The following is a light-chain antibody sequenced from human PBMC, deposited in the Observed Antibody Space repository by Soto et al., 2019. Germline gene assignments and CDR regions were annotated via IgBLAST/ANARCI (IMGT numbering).Light chain of an antibody. J-gene: IGLJ2*01. CDR1: SSNIGAGYD. Sequence: QSVLTQPPSVSGAPGQRVTISCTGSSSNIGAGYDVHWYQQLPGTAPKLLIYGNSNRPSGVPDRFSGSKSGTSASLAITGLQAEDEADYSCPSYASSLTGLFGGGTKLTVL. V-gene: IGLV1-40*01. CDR3: PSYASSLTGL. CDR2: GNS.